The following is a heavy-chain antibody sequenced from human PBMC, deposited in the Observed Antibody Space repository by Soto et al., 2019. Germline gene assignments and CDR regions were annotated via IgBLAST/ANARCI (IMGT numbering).Heavy chain of an antibody. CDR2: ISAYNGNT. V-gene: IGHV1-18*01. J-gene: IGHJ4*02. Sequence: QVQLVQSGAEVKKPGASVKVSCKASGYTFTSYGVSWVRQAPGQGLEWMGWISAYNGNTKYAQKLQGRVTMTTDTATNLAYMDLRSLRSDDTGGYFWARESPPVDYWGQGTLVTVSS. CDR3: ARESPPVDY. CDR1: GYTFTSYG.